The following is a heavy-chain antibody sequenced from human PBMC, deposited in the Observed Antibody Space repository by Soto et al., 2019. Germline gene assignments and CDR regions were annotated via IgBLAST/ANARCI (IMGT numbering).Heavy chain of an antibody. CDR1: GGSISSSSYY. CDR2: IYYSGST. V-gene: IGHV4-39*01. Sequence: QLQLQESGPGLVKPSETLSLTCTVSGGSISSSSYYWGWIRQPPGKGLEWIGSIYYSGSTYYNPSLKSRVTISVDTSKNQFSLKLSSVTAADTAVYYFAVELLRNAFDIWGQGTMVTVSS. J-gene: IGHJ3*02. CDR3: AVELLRNAFDI. D-gene: IGHD2-15*01.